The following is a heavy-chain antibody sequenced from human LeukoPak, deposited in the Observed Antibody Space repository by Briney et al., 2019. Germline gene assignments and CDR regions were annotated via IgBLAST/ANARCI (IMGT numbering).Heavy chain of an antibody. CDR3: AREGGVIVLDY. J-gene: IGHJ4*02. Sequence: GGSLRLSCAASGFTFSRYWMSWVRQAPGKGLEWVANIKQDGSEKYYVDSVKGRFTISRDNAKNSLYLQMKSLRAEDTAVYYCAREGGVIVLDYWGQGTLVTVSS. CDR2: IKQDGSEK. D-gene: IGHD3-16*02. V-gene: IGHV3-7*01. CDR1: GFTFSRYW.